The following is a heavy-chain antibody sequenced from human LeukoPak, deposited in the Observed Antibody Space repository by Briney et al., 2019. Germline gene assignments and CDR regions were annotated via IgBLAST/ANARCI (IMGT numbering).Heavy chain of an antibody. CDR2: IWSDGTNR. CDR3: ARDAQRGFDYSNSLQY. J-gene: IGHJ4*02. V-gene: IGHV3-33*01. Sequence: GGSLRLSCAATGFTFNHYGMHWVRQAPGKGLVWVAVIWSDGTNRYYADSVKGRFTISRDDSRNTVYLQMNSLRPEDTGVYYCARDAQRGFDYSNSLQYWGQGTPVTVST. D-gene: IGHD4-11*01. CDR1: GFTFNHYG.